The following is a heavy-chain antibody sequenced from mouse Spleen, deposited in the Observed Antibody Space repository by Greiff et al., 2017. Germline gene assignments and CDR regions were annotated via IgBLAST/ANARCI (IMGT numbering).Heavy chain of an antibody. D-gene: IGHD2-1*01. CDR3: VRLLYYDAMDY. CDR1: GFTFNTYA. J-gene: IGHJ4*01. Sequence: DVKLVESGGGLVQPKGSLKLSCAASGFTFNTYAMNWVRQAPGKGLEWVARIRSKSNNYATYYADSVKDRFTISRDDSQSMLYLQMNNLKTEDTAMYYCVRLLYYDAMDYWGQGTSVTVSS. V-gene: IGHV10-1*02. CDR2: IRSKSNNYAT.